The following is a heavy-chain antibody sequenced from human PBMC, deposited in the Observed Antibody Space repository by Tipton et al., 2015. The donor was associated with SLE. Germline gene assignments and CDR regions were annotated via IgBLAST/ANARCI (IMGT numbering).Heavy chain of an antibody. V-gene: IGHV1-46*01. J-gene: IGHJ4*02. CDR2: SNPNTGAT. CDR1: GYTFTSYY. CDR3: ARDPDYYGSRIRMTFDY. D-gene: IGHD3-10*01. Sequence: QLVQSGPEVKKPGASVKLSCKASGYTFTSYYMHWVRQAPGQGPEWMGVSNPNTGATTYAQKFQGRVTLTRDTSANTVYMELSSLRSDDTAIYYCARDPDYYGSRIRMTFDYWGQGTLVTVSS.